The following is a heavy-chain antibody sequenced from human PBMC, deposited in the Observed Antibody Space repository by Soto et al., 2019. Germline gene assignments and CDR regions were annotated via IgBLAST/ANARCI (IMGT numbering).Heavy chain of an antibody. CDR2: IYYSGST. D-gene: IGHD6-13*01. Sequence: QVQLQESGPGLVKASQTLSLTCTVSGGSISSGGYYWSWIRQHPGKGLEWIGYIYYSGSTYYNPSRRSRVTISLDMSKNQFSLKLSSVTAADTAVYYCARDQGSSWYGGWFDPWGQGTLVTVSS. J-gene: IGHJ5*02. CDR1: GGSISSGGYY. CDR3: ARDQGSSWYGGWFDP. V-gene: IGHV4-31*03.